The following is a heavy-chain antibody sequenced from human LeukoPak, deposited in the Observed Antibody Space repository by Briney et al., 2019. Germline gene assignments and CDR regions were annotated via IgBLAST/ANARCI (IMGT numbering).Heavy chain of an antibody. CDR3: ARGSYYSDSSGYSTYHYYYMDV. CDR1: GNSFGDYY. CDR2: IYTSGST. D-gene: IGHD3-22*01. V-gene: IGHV4-4*07. Sequence: SETLSLTCTVSGNSFGDYYWSWIRQPAGKGLEWIGRIYTSGSTTYNPSLKSRVTISVDTSKNQFSLKLSSVTAADTAVYFCARGSYYSDSSGYSTYHYYYMDVWGKGTTVTVSS. J-gene: IGHJ6*03.